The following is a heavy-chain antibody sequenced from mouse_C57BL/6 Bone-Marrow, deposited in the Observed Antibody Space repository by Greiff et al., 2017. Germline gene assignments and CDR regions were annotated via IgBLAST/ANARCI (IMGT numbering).Heavy chain of an antibody. CDR3: AREGLRRFAY. J-gene: IGHJ3*01. D-gene: IGHD2-4*01. Sequence: ESGPGLVKPSQSLSLTCSVTGYSITSGYYWNWIRQFPGNKLEWMGYISYDGSNNYNPSLKNRISITRDTSKNQFFLKLNSVTTEDTATYYCAREGLRRFAYWGQGTLVTFSA. CDR1: GYSITSGYY. CDR2: ISYDGSN. V-gene: IGHV3-6*01.